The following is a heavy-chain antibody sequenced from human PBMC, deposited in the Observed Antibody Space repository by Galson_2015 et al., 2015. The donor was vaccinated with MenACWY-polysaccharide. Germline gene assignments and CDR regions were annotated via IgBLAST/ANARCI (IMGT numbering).Heavy chain of an antibody. CDR2: ISGRGGST. CDR3: AKERTTVDI. CDR1: GFTFSSYG. D-gene: IGHD4-17*01. Sequence: SLRLSCAASGFTFSSYGMSWVRQAPGKGLEWVSGISGRGGSTYYVDSVKGRFTISRDNSKNTLYLQMNNLRADDTAVYYCAKERTTVDIWGQGTMDTVSS. V-gene: IGHV3-23*01. J-gene: IGHJ3*02.